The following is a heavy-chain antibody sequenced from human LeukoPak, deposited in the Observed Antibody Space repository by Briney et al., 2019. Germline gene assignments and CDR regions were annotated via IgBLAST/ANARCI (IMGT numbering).Heavy chain of an antibody. CDR2: IYHSGST. D-gene: IGHD1-26*01. V-gene: IGHV4-38-2*02. CDR1: GYSISSGYY. Sequence: PSETLSLTCTVSGYSISSGYYWGWIRQPPGKGLEWIGSIYHSGSTYYNPSLKSRVTISVDTSKNQFSLKLSSVTAADTAVYYCASDLPGGATTGSDAFDIWGQGTMVTVSS. CDR3: ASDLPGGATTGSDAFDI. J-gene: IGHJ3*02.